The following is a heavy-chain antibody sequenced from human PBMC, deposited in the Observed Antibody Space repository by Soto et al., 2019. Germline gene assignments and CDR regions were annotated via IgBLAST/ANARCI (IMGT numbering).Heavy chain of an antibody. CDR3: ARESDPFDY. Sequence: PSETLSLTCSVSGGSINNFYWSWIRQPPGKGLEWIGYIYFSGSTNYHPSLKSRVTISLDRSKNQFSLKLNSVTAADTAVYYCARESDPFDYWGQGIQVTVSS. J-gene: IGHJ4*02. CDR1: GGSINNFY. CDR2: IYFSGST. V-gene: IGHV4-59*01.